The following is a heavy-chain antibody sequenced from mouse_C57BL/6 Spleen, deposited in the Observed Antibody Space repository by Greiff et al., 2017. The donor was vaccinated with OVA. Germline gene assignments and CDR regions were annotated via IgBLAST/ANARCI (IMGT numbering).Heavy chain of an antibody. Sequence: EVQLVESGPELVKPGASVKMSCKASGYTFTDYNMHWVKQSHGKSLEWIGYINPNNGGTSYNQKFKGKATLTVNKSSSTAYMELRSLTSEDSAVYYCAPFYYGSSFDYWGQGTTLTVSS. J-gene: IGHJ2*01. CDR1: GYTFTDYN. D-gene: IGHD1-1*01. CDR3: APFYYGSSFDY. V-gene: IGHV1-22*01. CDR2: INPNNGGT.